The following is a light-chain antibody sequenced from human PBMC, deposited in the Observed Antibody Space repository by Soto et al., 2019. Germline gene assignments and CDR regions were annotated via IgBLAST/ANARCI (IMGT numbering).Light chain of an antibody. CDR3: AAWDDGLNGVL. CDR1: SSNIGNNL. V-gene: IGLV1-44*01. Sequence: QSVLTQPPSASGTPGRRVTISCSGSSSNIGNNLVNWYRQLPGTAPKLLIYSNSQRPSGVPDRFSASKSGTSASLAISGLQSEDEADYYCAAWDDGLNGVLFGGGTKVTVL. J-gene: IGLJ2*01. CDR2: SNS.